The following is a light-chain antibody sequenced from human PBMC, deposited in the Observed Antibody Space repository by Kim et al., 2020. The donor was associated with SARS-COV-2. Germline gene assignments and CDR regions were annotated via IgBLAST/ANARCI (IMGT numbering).Light chain of an antibody. Sequence: EIQMTQSPSTLSASVGDRVTITCRASQIIETFLAWYQQKPGKAPSLLIYQASHLQIGVPSRFSGSGSGAEFTLTISSLQPDDFATYYCQHYIRFPYTFGQGTKLEI. CDR3: QHYIRFPYT. V-gene: IGKV1-5*03. J-gene: IGKJ2*01. CDR2: QAS. CDR1: QIIETF.